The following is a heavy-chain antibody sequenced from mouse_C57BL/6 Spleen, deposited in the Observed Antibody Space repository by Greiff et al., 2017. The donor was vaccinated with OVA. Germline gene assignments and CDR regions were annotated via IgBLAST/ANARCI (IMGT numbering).Heavy chain of an antibody. Sequence: VMLVESGAELARPGASVKLSCKASGYTFTSYGISWVKQRTGQGLEWIGEIYPRSGNTFYNEKFKGKATLTADKSSSTAYMELRSLTSEDSAVYFCASGEAFAYWGQGTLVTVSA. CDR3: ASGEAFAY. CDR2: IYPRSGNT. V-gene: IGHV1-81*01. J-gene: IGHJ3*01. CDR1: GYTFTSYG.